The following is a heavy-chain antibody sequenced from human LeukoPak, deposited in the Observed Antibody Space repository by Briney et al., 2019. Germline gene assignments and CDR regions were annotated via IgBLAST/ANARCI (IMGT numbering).Heavy chain of an antibody. Sequence: EGSLRLSCAASGFTFSSYAMSWVRQAPGRGLEWVSAFGGGSSSTYYADSVRGRFTISRDNSKNTVYLQMDSLRAEDTAVYYCAKENPLQNWNYDYWGQGTLVTVPS. CDR2: FGGGSSST. D-gene: IGHD1-1*01. CDR1: GFTFSSYA. V-gene: IGHV3-23*01. CDR3: AKENPLQNWNYDY. J-gene: IGHJ4*02.